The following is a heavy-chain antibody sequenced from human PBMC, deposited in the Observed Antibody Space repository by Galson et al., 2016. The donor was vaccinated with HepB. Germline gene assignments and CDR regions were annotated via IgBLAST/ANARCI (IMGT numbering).Heavy chain of an antibody. CDR1: GFALRSCD. CDR2: IGTAGDT. V-gene: IGHV3-13*01. J-gene: IGHJ6*04. CDR3: ARVTFTCDGGGGRYYGMDV. D-gene: IGHD2-21*01. Sequence: SLRLSCAASGFALRSCDMYWVRQTTGKGLEWVSSIGTAGDTYYPGSVRGRFTVSRENANNSLYLQMNSLRAGDTAVYFCARVTFTCDGGGGRYYGMDVWGTGTTVTVSP.